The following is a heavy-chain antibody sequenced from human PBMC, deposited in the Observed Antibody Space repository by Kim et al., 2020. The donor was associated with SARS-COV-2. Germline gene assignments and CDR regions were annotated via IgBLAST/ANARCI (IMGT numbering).Heavy chain of an antibody. CDR3: VKGSGTYYKAGSFDL. V-gene: IGHV3-9*01. Sequence: GGSLRLSCAGSGFTFEDYAMHWVRQVPGKGLEWVAGLSWNSGTMAYADSVKGRCTISRDDAKKSLHLEMSSLRAEDTALYYCVKGSGTYYKAGSFDLWGQWTMVTVSS. D-gene: IGHD3-10*01. CDR1: GFTFEDYA. J-gene: IGHJ3*01. CDR2: LSWNSGTM.